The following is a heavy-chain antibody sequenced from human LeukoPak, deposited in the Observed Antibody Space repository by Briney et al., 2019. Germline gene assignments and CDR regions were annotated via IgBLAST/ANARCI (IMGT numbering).Heavy chain of an antibody. CDR3: VRHSSVTTFPFDP. CDR1: GGSISSSTYY. Sequence: SETLSLTCTVSGGSISSSTYYWGWIRQPPGKGLEWIGSIYYSGTTYYNSSVNSRVTISLEMSKNQFSLNLSSVTAADTAVYYCVRHSSVTTFPFDPWGQGTLVTVSS. J-gene: IGHJ5*02. CDR2: IYYSGTT. D-gene: IGHD4-17*01. V-gene: IGHV4-39*01.